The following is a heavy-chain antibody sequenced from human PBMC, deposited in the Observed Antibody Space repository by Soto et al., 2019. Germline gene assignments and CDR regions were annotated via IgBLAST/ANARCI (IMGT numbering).Heavy chain of an antibody. CDR2: ISPYTGNT. CDR1: GYIFVNYG. J-gene: IGHJ6*02. Sequence: QVQLVQSGDEVKKPGASVKVSCKASGYIFVNYGIAWVRQAPGQGLEWMGWISPYTGNTHSATKVQGRLTMTTDTSTSTADMDLGSLTSDDTAVYYCVMVDNYVTPTPQDVWGQGTMVTVSS. CDR3: VMVDNYVTPTPQDV. D-gene: IGHD3-16*01. V-gene: IGHV1-18*01.